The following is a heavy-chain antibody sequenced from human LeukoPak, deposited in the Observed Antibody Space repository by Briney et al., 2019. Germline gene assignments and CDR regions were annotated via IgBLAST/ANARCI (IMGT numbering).Heavy chain of an antibody. J-gene: IGHJ4*02. Sequence: SETLSLTCTVSGGSISSSIYYWSWIRQPPGKGLEWIGSIRYSGSTFYNPSLRSRVTMSIDTSKNQFSLKLTFVTAADTAVYSCAGRRSGIAVAGSRRDYWGQGSLVTVSP. D-gene: IGHD6-19*01. CDR1: GGSISSSIYY. CDR2: IRYSGST. V-gene: IGHV4-39*01. CDR3: AGRRSGIAVAGSRRDY.